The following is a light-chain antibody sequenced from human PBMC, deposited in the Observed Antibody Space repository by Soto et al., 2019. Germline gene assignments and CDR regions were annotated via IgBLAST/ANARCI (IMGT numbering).Light chain of an antibody. V-gene: IGLV1-51*02. Sequence: QAVVTQPPSVSAAPGQKVTISCSGSSSNIGNNYVSWYQQLPGTAPKLLIYENNKRPSGIPDRFSGSKSDTSATLGIAGLQAGDEADYYCGTWDSSLSTGEVFGGGTKLTVL. CDR3: GTWDSSLSTGEV. CDR1: SSNIGNNY. CDR2: ENN. J-gene: IGLJ3*02.